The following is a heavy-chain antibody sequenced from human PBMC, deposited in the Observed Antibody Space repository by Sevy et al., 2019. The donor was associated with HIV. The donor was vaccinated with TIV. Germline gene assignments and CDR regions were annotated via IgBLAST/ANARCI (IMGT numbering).Heavy chain of an antibody. J-gene: IGHJ3*02. Sequence: ASVKVSCKASGYTFTSYAMHWVRQAPGQRLEWMGWINAGNGNTKYSQKFQGRVTITRDTSASTAYMELSSLRSEDTAVYYCARDGGSYLGAFDIWGQGTMVTVSS. CDR1: GYTFTSYA. CDR3: ARDGGSYLGAFDI. V-gene: IGHV1-3*01. CDR2: INAGNGNT. D-gene: IGHD1-26*01.